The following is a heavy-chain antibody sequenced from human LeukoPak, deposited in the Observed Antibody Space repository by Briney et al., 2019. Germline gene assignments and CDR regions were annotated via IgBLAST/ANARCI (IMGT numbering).Heavy chain of an antibody. CDR2: IIPIFGTA. V-gene: IGHV1-69*13. CDR3: ARGGRFYDYYYMGV. J-gene: IGHJ6*03. Sequence: ASVKVSCKASGGTFSSYAISWVRQAPGQGLEWMGGIIPIFGTANYAQKFQGRVTITADESTSTAYMELSSLRSEDTAVYYRARGGRFYDYYYMGVWGKGTTVTVSS. D-gene: IGHD3-3*01. CDR1: GGTFSSYA.